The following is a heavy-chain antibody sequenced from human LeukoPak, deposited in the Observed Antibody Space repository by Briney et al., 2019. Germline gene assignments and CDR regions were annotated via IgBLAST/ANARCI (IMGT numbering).Heavy chain of an antibody. V-gene: IGHV3-23*01. Sequence: GGSLRLSCAASGFTFSSYAMSWVRQAPGKGLEWLSRISGSGGSTYYADSVKGRFTISRDNSKNTLYVQMNSLRAEDTAVYSCAKGLQWELPFDYWGQGTLVTVSS. CDR2: ISGSGGST. CDR1: GFTFSSYA. D-gene: IGHD1-26*01. J-gene: IGHJ4*02. CDR3: AKGLQWELPFDY.